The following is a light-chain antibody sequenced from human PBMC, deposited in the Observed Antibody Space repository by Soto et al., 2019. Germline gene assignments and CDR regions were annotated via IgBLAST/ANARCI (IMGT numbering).Light chain of an antibody. J-gene: IGLJ2*01. CDR3: SSYTSSSTLDVV. CDR2: DVS. Sequence: QSALTQPASVSGSPGQSITISCTGTSSDVGGYNYVSWYQQHPGKAPKLMIYDVSNQPSGVSNRFSGSKSGNTASLTISGLQAEDEADYYCSSYTSSSTLDVVFGGGTKCTVL. V-gene: IGLV2-14*01. CDR1: SSDVGGYNY.